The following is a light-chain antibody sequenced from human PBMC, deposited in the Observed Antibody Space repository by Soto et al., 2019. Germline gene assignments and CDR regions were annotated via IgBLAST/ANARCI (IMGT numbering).Light chain of an antibody. J-gene: IGKJ2*01. CDR3: QQRSNWPRT. CDR1: QSVSSY. CDR2: GAS. Sequence: EIVLTQSPATLSLSPGERATLSCRASQSVSSYLAWYQQKPGQAPRLLIYGASNRATGIPARFSGSGSGTDFTPTITSLEPEDFAVYYCQQRSNWPRTFGQGTKLEI. V-gene: IGKV3-11*01.